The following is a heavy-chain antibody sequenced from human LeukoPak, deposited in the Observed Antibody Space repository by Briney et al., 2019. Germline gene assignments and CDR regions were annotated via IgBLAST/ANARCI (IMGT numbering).Heavy chain of an antibody. V-gene: IGHV3-73*01. D-gene: IGHD1-26*01. CDR2: IRSKANSYAT. CDR3: ARDEPSGSYYDDYYYGMDV. J-gene: IGHJ6*02. Sequence: GGSLKLSCAASGVTFSGSAMHWVRQASGKGLEWVGRIRSKANSYATAYAASVKGRFTISRDDSKNTAYLRMNSLRAEDTAVYYCARDEPSGSYYDDYYYGMDVWGQGTTVTVSS. CDR1: GVTFSGSA.